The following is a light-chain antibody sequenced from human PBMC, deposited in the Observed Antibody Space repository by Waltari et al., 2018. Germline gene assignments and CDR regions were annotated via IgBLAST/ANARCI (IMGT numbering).Light chain of an antibody. Sequence: YVVTQPPSVSVTPGQTATLTCGGENIETKSVNWYQQKPGQAPFLVMFYDNDRPAGIPERFSCPNSGNTATLTINWVEAGDEADYHCQVWDDFIDSGVFGGGTRLSVL. V-gene: IGLV3-21*04. CDR1: NIETKS. J-gene: IGLJ3*02. CDR2: YDN. CDR3: QVWDDFIDSGV.